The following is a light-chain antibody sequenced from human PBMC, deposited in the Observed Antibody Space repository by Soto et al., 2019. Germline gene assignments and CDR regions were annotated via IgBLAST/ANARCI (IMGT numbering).Light chain of an antibody. J-gene: IGKJ1*01. CDR2: GAS. CDR1: QSISYN. CDR3: QQSYSTLWT. V-gene: IGKV3-15*01. Sequence: EIVMTQSPATLSVSPGQRATLSCRASQSISYNLAWFQQKPGQPPRLLIYGASSRATGIPARFSGSGAGTDFTLTISSLQPEDFATYYCQQSYSTLWTFGQGTKVDIK.